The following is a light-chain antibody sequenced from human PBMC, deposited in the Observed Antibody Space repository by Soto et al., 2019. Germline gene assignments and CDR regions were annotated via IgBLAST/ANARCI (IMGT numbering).Light chain of an antibody. V-gene: IGKV3-20*01. J-gene: IGKJ1*01. CDR3: QQYGSSRT. CDR1: QSVSSSY. CDR2: GAS. Sequence: ILLTQSPGTLSLSAGERATLSCGASQSVSSSYSAWYQQKPRHAPSLLIYGASSRATGIPDRLSGSGSGTDFTLTISRLEPEDFAVYYCQQYGSSRTFGQGTKVDIK.